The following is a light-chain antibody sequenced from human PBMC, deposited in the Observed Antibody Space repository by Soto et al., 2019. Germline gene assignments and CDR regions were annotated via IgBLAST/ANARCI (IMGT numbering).Light chain of an antibody. CDR1: QSVSSY. J-gene: IGKJ2*01. CDR3: QQRSNWPPYT. V-gene: IGKV3-11*01. Sequence: EIVLTQSPATVSLSPGERATLSCRASQSVSSYLAWYQQKPGQAPRLLIYDASNRATGIPARFSGSVSGTDFTLTISSLEPEDFAVYYCQQRSNWPPYTFGQGTKLEIK. CDR2: DAS.